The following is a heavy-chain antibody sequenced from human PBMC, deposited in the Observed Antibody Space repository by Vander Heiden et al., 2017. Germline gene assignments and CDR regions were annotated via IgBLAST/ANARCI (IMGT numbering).Heavy chain of an antibody. CDR1: GGTFSSYA. CDR3: ARGALGYCSGGSCYSIDYYYYGMDV. D-gene: IGHD2-15*01. V-gene: IGHV1-69*10. J-gene: IGHJ6*02. Sequence: QVQLVQSGAGVKKPGSSVKASCKASGGTFSSYAISWVRQAPGQGLEWMGGIIPILGIANYAQKFQGRVTITADKSTSTAYMELSSLRSEDTAVYYCARGALGYCSGGSCYSIDYYYYGMDVWGQGTTVTASS. CDR2: IIPILGIA.